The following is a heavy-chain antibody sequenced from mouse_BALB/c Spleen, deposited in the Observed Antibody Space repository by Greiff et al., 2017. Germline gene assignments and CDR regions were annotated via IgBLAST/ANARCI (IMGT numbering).Heavy chain of an antibody. J-gene: IGHJ4*01. V-gene: IGHV1S29*02. CDR2: IYPYNGGT. CDR1: GYPFTDYN. Sequence: EVQLQQSGPELVTPGASVKISCKASGYPFTDYNMHWVKQSHGQSLEWIGYIYPYNGGTGFNQKFKSKATLTVDNSSSTAYMEIRSLTSEDSAVYYCARLDYRFLYAMDYWGQGTSVTVSS. D-gene: IGHD2-14*01. CDR3: ARLDYRFLYAMDY.